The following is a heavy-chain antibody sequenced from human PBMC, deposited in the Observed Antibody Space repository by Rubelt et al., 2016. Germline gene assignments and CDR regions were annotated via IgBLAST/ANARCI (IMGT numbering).Heavy chain of an antibody. CDR2: INHSGST. J-gene: IGHJ4*02. CDR3: ARGRYSYGYFDY. Sequence: QVQLQESGPGLVKPSETLSLTCTVSGGSISSYYWSWIRQPPGKGLEWIGEINHSGSTNYNPSLKSRVTISGDTSKNQFSLKLSSVTAADTAVYYCARGRYSYGYFDYWGQGTLVTVSS. V-gene: IGHV4-59*12. D-gene: IGHD5-18*01. CDR1: GGSISSYY.